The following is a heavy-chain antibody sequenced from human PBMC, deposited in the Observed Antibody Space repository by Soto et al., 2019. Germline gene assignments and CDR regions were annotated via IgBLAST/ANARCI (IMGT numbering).Heavy chain of an antibody. V-gene: IGHV3-33*01. CDR3: VRGPYYGLYYFDS. J-gene: IGHJ4*02. Sequence: QVLLVESGGGVVQPGTSLRLSCAASGFTIGSYGMHWVRQAPGKGLAWGAGLWYDGDDKYYGDSVKGRLTISRDNSRNTLYLQMNSLRAEDTAVYYCVRGPYYGLYYFDSWGQGTLVTVSS. CDR1: GFTIGSYG. D-gene: IGHD3-10*01. CDR2: LWYDGDDK.